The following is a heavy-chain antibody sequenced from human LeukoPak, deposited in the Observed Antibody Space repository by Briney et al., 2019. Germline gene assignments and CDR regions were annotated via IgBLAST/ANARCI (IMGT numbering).Heavy chain of an antibody. CDR3: ARGDSAVPPVIMPFEI. J-gene: IGHJ3*02. CDR2: ISYNGRNI. Sequence: GGSLRLSCVASGFSLSNYAMHWIRQGPGKGLEWVAVISYNGRNILYADAVKGRFTISRDNSQNTQYLQMNSLRTEDTGVYYCARGDSAVPPVIMPFEIWGQGTVVTVSS. V-gene: IGHV3-30*04. CDR1: GFSLSNYA. D-gene: IGHD6-13*01.